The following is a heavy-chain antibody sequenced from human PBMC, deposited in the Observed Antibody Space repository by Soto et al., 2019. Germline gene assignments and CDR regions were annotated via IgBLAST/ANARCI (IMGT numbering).Heavy chain of an antibody. CDR3: AKDNGELRGMDV. D-gene: IGHD1-7*01. CDR1: GFTSSNYA. J-gene: IGHJ6*02. CDR2: VSGNGADA. V-gene: IGHV3-23*01. Sequence: GGSLRLSCAASGFTSSNYAMSWVRQAPGKGLEWVSSVSGNGADANYADSVKGRFTISRDNSKNTVYLQVKSLRAEDTAVYYCAKDNGELRGMDVWGQGITVTVSS.